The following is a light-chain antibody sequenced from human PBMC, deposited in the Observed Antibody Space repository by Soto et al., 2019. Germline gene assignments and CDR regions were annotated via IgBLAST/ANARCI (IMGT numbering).Light chain of an antibody. J-gene: IGKJ3*01. CDR3: QHYGSSPLH. V-gene: IGKV3-20*01. Sequence: IVLTQSPGTLSLSPGERATLSCRASQSVTSNYLAWYQQKPGQTPRLLIYGASSRATGIPDRFSGSGSGTDFTLTISRLEPEDFAVYYCQHYGSSPLHFGPGTKVDIK. CDR2: GAS. CDR1: QSVTSNY.